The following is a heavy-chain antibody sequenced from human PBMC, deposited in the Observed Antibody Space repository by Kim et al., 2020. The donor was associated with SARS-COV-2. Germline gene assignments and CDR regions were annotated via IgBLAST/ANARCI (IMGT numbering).Heavy chain of an antibody. CDR1: GGSFSGYY. CDR2: INHSGST. Sequence: SETLSLTCAVYGGSFSGYYWSWIRQPPGKGLEWIGEINHSGSTNYNPSLKSRVTISVDTSKNQFSLKLSSVTAADTAVYYCARSFDYLLYYFDYWGQGTLVTVSS. J-gene: IGHJ4*02. D-gene: IGHD4-17*01. V-gene: IGHV4-34*01. CDR3: ARSFDYLLYYFDY.